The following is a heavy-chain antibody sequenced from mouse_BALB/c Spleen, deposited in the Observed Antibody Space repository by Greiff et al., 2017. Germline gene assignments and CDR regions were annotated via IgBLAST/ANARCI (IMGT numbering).Heavy chain of an antibody. J-gene: IGHJ2*01. CDR2: INPSTGYT. D-gene: IGHD1-2*01. CDR1: GYTFTSYW. V-gene: IGHV1-7*01. Sequence: VQLQQSGAELAKPGASVKMSCKASGYTFTSYWMHWVKQRPGQGLEWIGYINPSTGYTEYNQKFKDKATLTADKSSSTAYMQLSSLTSEDSAVYYCAKVYYGYDYWGQGTTLTVSS. CDR3: AKVYYGYDY.